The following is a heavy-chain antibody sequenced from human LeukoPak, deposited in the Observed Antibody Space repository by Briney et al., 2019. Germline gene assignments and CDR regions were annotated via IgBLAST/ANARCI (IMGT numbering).Heavy chain of an antibody. CDR2: INPGGGST. CDR1: GYTFTSYY. CDR3: ARDRVLLWFGEPPGVGAWFDP. D-gene: IGHD3-10*01. Sequence: ASVKVSCKASGYTFTSYYMHWVRQAPGQGLEWMGIINPGGGSTSYAQKFQGRVTMTRDMSTSTVYMELSSLRSEDTAVYYCARDRVLLWFGEPPGVGAWFDPWGQGTLVTVSS. J-gene: IGHJ5*02. V-gene: IGHV1-46*01.